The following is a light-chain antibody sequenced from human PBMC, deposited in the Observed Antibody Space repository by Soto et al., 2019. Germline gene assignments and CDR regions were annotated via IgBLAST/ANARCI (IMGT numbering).Light chain of an antibody. CDR1: SSDIGSFNL. V-gene: IGLV2-23*02. Sequence: QSALTQPASVSGSPGQSITISCTGTSSDIGSFNLVSWYQQYPGKAPKLMNFEVSKRPSGVSDRFSGSKSGNTATLTISGXXXXXXXXXXCCSYAGSNTYVFGTGTKLTVL. CDR3: CSYAGSNTYV. J-gene: IGLJ1*01. CDR2: EVS.